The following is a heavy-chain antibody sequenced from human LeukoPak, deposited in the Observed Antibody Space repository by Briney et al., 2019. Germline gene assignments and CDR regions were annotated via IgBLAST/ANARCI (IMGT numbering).Heavy chain of an antibody. V-gene: IGHV4-34*01. Sequence: PSESLSLTCAVYGGSFSGYYWSWIRQPPGKGLEWIGEITHRGSTNYNPSLKSRVTISVDTSKNQFSLKLSSVTAADTAVYYCARDGRIAAAGMNPYYYYYGMDVWGQGTTVTVSS. D-gene: IGHD6-13*01. CDR2: ITHRGST. CDR1: GGSFSGYY. J-gene: IGHJ6*02. CDR3: ARDGRIAAAGMNPYYYYYGMDV.